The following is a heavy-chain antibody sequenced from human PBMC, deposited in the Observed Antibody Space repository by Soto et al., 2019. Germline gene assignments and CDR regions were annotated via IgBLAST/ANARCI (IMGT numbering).Heavy chain of an antibody. J-gene: IGHJ4*02. CDR2: IIPIFGTA. CDR1: GGTFSSYA. Sequence: QVQLVQSGAEVKKPGSSVKVSCKASGGTFSSYAISWVRQAPGQGLEWMGGIIPIFGTANYAQKFQGRVTITADEATSTGYMELSSLRSEDTAVYYCARDLREGRFDYWGQGTLVTVSS. D-gene: IGHD5-12*01. CDR3: ARDLREGRFDY. V-gene: IGHV1-69*01.